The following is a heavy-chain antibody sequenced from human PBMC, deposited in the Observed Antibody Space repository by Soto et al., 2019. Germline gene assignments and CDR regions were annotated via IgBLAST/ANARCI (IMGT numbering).Heavy chain of an antibody. D-gene: IGHD3-16*02. CDR3: ARDRGYYDYVWGSYHYRSFDY. CDR2: IIPIFGTA. Sequence: QVQLVQSGAEVKKPGSSVKVSCKASGGTFSSYAISWVRQAPGQGLEWMGGIIPIFGTANYAQKFQGRVTVTADDSTSTAYMELSSLRSEDTAVYYCARDRGYYDYVWGSYHYRSFDYWGQGTLVTVSS. V-gene: IGHV1-69*12. J-gene: IGHJ4*02. CDR1: GGTFSSYA.